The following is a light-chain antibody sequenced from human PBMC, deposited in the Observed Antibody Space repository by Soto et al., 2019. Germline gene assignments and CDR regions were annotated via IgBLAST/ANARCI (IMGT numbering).Light chain of an antibody. CDR2: EAS. Sequence: EIVLTQSPATLSLSPGERATLSCRASQSVSSYLAWYQQKPGQAPRLLIYEASNRATGIPARFSGSGSGTDVTATISSLDSEDFAVYYCPPRSNWSYTFGQGTKLEIK. J-gene: IGKJ2*01. CDR1: QSVSSY. CDR3: PPRSNWSYT. V-gene: IGKV3-11*01.